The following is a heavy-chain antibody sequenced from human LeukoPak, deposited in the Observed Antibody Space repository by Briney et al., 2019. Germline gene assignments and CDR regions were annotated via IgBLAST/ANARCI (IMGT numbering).Heavy chain of an antibody. CDR1: GGSFSGYY. CDR2: INHSGST. Sequence: SETLSLTCAVYGGSFSGYYWSWIRQPPGKRLEWVGEINHSGSTNYNPSLKSRVTISVDTSKNQFSLKLSSVTAADTAVYYCAREEPLGYCSSTSCYRMSWFDPWGQGTLVTVSS. V-gene: IGHV4-34*01. D-gene: IGHD2-2*02. CDR3: AREEPLGYCSSTSCYRMSWFDP. J-gene: IGHJ5*02.